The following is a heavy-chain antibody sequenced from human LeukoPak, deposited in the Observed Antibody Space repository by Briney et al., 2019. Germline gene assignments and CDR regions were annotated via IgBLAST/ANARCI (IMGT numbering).Heavy chain of an antibody. CDR2: IYYTGST. V-gene: IGHV4-59*01. Sequence: TGGSLRLSCAASGFTFSSYSMNWVRQAPGKGLEWIGYIYYTGSTNYNPPLTSRVNISVDTSKNQFSLNLTSVTAADTAVYYCARWGSIAVARFDYWGQGTLVTVSS. CDR3: ARWGSIAVARFDY. D-gene: IGHD6-6*01. CDR1: GFTFSSYS. J-gene: IGHJ4*02.